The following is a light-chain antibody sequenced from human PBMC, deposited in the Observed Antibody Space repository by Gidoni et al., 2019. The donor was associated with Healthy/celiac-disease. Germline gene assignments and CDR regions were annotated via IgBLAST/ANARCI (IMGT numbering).Light chain of an antibody. CDR3: QQYYSYPLFT. J-gene: IGKJ3*01. V-gene: IGKV1-8*01. CDR1: QGISSY. CDR2: AAS. Sequence: AIGMPTSPSSFSASTGDRVTITCRASQGISSYLAWYQQKPGKAPKLLIYAASTLQSGVPSRFSGSGSGTDFTLTISCLQSEDFATYYCQQYYSYPLFTFGPGTKVD.